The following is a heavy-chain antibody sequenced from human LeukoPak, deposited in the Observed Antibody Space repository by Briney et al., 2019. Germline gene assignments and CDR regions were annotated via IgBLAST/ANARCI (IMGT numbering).Heavy chain of an antibody. J-gene: IGHJ5*02. CDR3: ARGYCSGGSCYPVWLDP. D-gene: IGHD2-15*01. CDR2: IYTGGST. CDR1: GFTVSTSY. Sequence: GGSLRLSCAASGFTVSTSYMSWVRLAPGKGLEWVSAIYTGGSTYYADSVKGRFTISRDNSKNTLYLQMNSLRAEDTAGYYCARGYCSGGSCYPVWLDPWGQGTLVSVSS. V-gene: IGHV3-53*01.